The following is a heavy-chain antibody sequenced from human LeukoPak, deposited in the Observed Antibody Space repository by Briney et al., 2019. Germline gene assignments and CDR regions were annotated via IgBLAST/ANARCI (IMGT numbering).Heavy chain of an antibody. CDR3: ARASAKNNYDFWSGYILGY. J-gene: IGHJ4*02. CDR1: GYTFTSYY. D-gene: IGHD3-3*01. CDR2: INPSGGST. Sequence: ASVKVSCKASGYTFTSYYMHWVRQAPGQGLEWMGIINPSGGSTSYAQKFQGRVTMTRDMSTSTVYMELSSLRSEDTAVYYCARASAKNNYDFWSGYILGYWGQGTLVTVSS. V-gene: IGHV1-46*01.